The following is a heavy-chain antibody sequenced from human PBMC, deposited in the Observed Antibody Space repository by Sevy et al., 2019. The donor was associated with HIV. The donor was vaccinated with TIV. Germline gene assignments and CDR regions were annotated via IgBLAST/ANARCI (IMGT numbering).Heavy chain of an antibody. V-gene: IGHV3-9*01. CDR3: VKDLTVTTSEGDFHYGMDV. CDR2: INWNSGKV. CDR1: GFMFDDFA. D-gene: IGHD4-4*01. J-gene: IGHJ6*02. Sequence: GGSLRLSCTASGFMFDDFAMHWVRQRPGKGLEWVSTINWNSGKVDYVDSVKGRFSVSRDNAKSSLFIEMTSLRREDTALYYCVKDLTVTTSEGDFHYGMDVWGQGTTVTVSS.